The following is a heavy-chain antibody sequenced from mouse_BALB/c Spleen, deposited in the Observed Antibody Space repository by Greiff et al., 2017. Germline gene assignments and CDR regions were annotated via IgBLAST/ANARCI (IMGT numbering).Heavy chain of an antibody. Sequence: EVQRVESGGGLVQPGGSRKLSCAASGFTFSSFGMHWVRQAPEKGLEWVAYISSGSSTIYYADTLKGRFTISRDNPKNTLFLQMTSLRSEDTAMYYCARWGYGNSYAMDYWGQGTSVTVSS. D-gene: IGHD2-10*02. CDR3: ARWGYGNSYAMDY. V-gene: IGHV5-17*02. CDR1: GFTFSSFG. CDR2: ISSGSSTI. J-gene: IGHJ4*01.